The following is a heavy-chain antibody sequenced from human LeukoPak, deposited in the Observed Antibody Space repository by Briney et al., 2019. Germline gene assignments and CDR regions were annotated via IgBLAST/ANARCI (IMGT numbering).Heavy chain of an antibody. CDR2: INHSGST. J-gene: IGHJ4*02. CDR1: GGSFSGYY. CDR3: ARVLYDFWSGYYDY. Sequence: PSETLSLTCAVYGGSFSGYYWSWIRQPPGKGLEWIGEINHSGSTNYNPSLKSRVTISVDTSKNQFSLKLSSVTAADTAVYYCARVLYDFWSGYYDYWGQGTLVTASS. D-gene: IGHD3-3*01. V-gene: IGHV4-34*01.